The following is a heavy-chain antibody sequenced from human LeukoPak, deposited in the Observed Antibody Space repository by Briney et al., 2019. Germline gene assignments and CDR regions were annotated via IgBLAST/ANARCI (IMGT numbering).Heavy chain of an antibody. CDR1: GYSFTSYW. J-gene: IGHJ4*02. CDR3: ARVHYSSYFDY. Sequence: GESLKISCKGSGYSFTSYWIGWVRQMPGKGLEWMGIIYPGDSDITYSPSFQGQVTISADESISTAYLQWSSLKASDTAMYYCARVHYSSYFDYWGQGTLVTVSS. CDR2: IYPGDSDI. V-gene: IGHV5-51*01. D-gene: IGHD4-11*01.